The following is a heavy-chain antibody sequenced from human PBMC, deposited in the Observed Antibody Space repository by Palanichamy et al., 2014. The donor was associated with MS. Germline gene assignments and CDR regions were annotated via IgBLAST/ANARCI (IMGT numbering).Heavy chain of an antibody. Sequence: QVQLQQWGAGLLKPSETLSLTCAVYGGSFSGYYWSWIRQPPGKGLEWIGEINHSGSTNYNPSLKSRVTISVDTSKNQFSLKLSSVTAADTAVYYCASVYGSGSYYSGSHYYYGMDVWGQGTTVTVSS. CDR1: GGSFSGYY. J-gene: IGHJ6*02. D-gene: IGHD3-10*01. CDR3: ASVYGSGSYYSGSHYYYGMDV. CDR2: INHSGST. V-gene: IGHV4-34*01.